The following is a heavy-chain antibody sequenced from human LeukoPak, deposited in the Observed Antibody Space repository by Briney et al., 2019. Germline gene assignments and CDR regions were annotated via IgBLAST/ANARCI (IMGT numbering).Heavy chain of an antibody. CDR1: GFTFSSYA. CDR3: AKIYCSGGSCYPYYFDY. Sequence: GGSLRLSCAASGFTFSSYAMHWVRQAPGKELEWVAVISDDENNKYYADSVKGRFTISRDNSKNTLYLQMNSLRAEDTAVYYCAKIYCSGGSCYPYYFDYWGQGTLVTVSS. D-gene: IGHD2-15*01. J-gene: IGHJ4*02. CDR2: ISDDENNK. V-gene: IGHV3-30*18.